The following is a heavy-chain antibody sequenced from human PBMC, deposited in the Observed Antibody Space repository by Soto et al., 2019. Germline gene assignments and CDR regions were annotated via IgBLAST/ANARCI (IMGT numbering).Heavy chain of an antibody. J-gene: IGHJ6*02. CDR1: GFTFSLYG. D-gene: IGHD5-12*01. CDR2: TSYDGSNK. Sequence: QVQLVESGGGVVQPGRSLRLSCAASGFTFSLYGMHWVRQAPGKGLEWVAVTSYDGSNKYYADSVKGRFTISRDNSKNTLYLQMISLRVEDTAVYYFAKDSGYSGYDVYDYYYGMDVWGQGTTVTVSS. V-gene: IGHV3-30*18. CDR3: AKDSGYSGYDVYDYYYGMDV.